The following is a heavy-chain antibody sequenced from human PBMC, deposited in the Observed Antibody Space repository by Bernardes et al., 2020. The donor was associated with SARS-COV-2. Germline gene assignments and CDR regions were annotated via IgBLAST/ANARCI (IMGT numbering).Heavy chain of an antibody. CDR1: GYTFTSYG. CDR2: ISAYNGNT. V-gene: IGHV1-18*01. CDR3: VQMVEDCSGWYDY. D-gene: IGHD6-19*01. J-gene: IGHJ4*02. Sequence: ASVKVSCKASGYTFTSYGISWDRQAPGQGPEWMGWISAYNGNTNYAQKLHGRVTMTTDTSTSTAYMELRSLRNDDPAVYCCVQMVEDCSGWYDYWGQGTLVTLSS.